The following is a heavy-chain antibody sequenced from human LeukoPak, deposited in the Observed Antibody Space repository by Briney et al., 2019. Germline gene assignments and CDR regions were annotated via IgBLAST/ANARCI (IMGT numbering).Heavy chain of an antibody. CDR1: GYSFTSYW. D-gene: IGHD6-19*01. Sequence: GESLKISSKGSGYSFTSYWIGWVRQMPGKGLEWMGIMYPGDSQSRYSPSFQGQVTISADKSISTAYLQWSSLKASDTAMYYCARRRAVAGYYYFDYWGQGTLVTVSS. J-gene: IGHJ4*02. CDR3: ARRRAVAGYYYFDY. CDR2: MYPGDSQS. V-gene: IGHV5-51*01.